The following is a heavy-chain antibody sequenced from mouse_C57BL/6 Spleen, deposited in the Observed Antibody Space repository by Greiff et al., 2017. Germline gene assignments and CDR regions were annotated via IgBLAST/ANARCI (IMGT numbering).Heavy chain of an antibody. CDR1: GYTFTSYW. D-gene: IGHD2-3*01. Sequence: QVQLQQPGAELVMPGASVKLSCKASGYTFTSYWMHWVKQRPGQGLEWIGEIDPSDSYTNYNQKFKGKSTLTVDKSSSTAYMQLSSLTSEDSAVYYCARSPDGYYEYFDVWGTGTTVTVSS. J-gene: IGHJ1*03. CDR2: IDPSDSYT. V-gene: IGHV1-69*01. CDR3: ARSPDGYYEYFDV.